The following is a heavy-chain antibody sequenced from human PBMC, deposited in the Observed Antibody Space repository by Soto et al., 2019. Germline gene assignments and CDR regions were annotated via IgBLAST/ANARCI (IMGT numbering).Heavy chain of an antibody. D-gene: IGHD3-16*01. CDR1: EYIIKNYW. CDR2: IFPDDSDT. J-gene: IGHJ4*02. CDR3: FRGGVTSRTFDY. V-gene: IGHV5-51*01. Sequence: PGESLKISWKASEYIIKNYWIGWVRQMPGQGLEWMGIIFPDDSDTRYSPSFQGHVTISVDKSISTAYVQWSSLKASDSAIYYCFRGGVTSRTFDYWGQGTLVTVSS.